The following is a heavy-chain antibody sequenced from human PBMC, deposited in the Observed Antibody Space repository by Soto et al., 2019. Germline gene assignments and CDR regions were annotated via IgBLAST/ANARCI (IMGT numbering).Heavy chain of an antibody. Sequence: QVQLVESGGGVVQPGRSLRLSCAASGFTFSSYAMHWVRQAPGKGLEWVAVISYDGSNKYYADSVKGRFTISRDNSKNTLYLQMNSLRAEDTAVYYCAREADIVVVVAATSAFDIWGQGTMVIVSS. D-gene: IGHD2-15*01. J-gene: IGHJ3*02. CDR3: AREADIVVVVAATSAFDI. CDR1: GFTFSSYA. V-gene: IGHV3-30-3*01. CDR2: ISYDGSNK.